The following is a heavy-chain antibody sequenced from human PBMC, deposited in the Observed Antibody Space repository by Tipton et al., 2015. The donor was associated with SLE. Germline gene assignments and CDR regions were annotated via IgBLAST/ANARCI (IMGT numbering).Heavy chain of an antibody. D-gene: IGHD1-26*01. CDR2: IFHSGTT. J-gene: IGHJ4*02. CDR1: GYSISSGDY. Sequence: TLSLTCSVSGYSISSGDYWSWFRQPPGRGVEWIGSIFHSGTTYYKPSLESRVTISVDTSKNEFSLRLSSMTAADTAVYYCARSERFSGSWYYFDYWGQGTMVTVSS. CDR3: ARSERFSGSWYYFDY. V-gene: IGHV4-38-2*01.